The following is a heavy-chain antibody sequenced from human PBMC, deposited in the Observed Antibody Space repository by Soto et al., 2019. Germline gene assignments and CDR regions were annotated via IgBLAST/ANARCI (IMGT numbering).Heavy chain of an antibody. V-gene: IGHV5-10-1*01. CDR3: ARPKGETDPRYYYYGMDV. D-gene: IGHD2-21*01. CDR2: IDPSDSYT. J-gene: IGHJ6*02. CDR1: GYSFTSYW. Sequence: PGASLKISCKGSGYSFTSYWISWVRQMPGKGLEWMGRIDPSDSYTNYSPSFQGHVTISADKSISTAYLQWSSLKASDTAMYYCARPKGETDPRYYYYGMDVWGQGTTVTVSS.